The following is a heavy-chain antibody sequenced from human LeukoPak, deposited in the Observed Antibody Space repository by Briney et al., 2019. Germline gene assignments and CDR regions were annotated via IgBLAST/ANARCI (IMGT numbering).Heavy chain of an antibody. V-gene: IGHV3-74*01. CDR3: ARGTSSYDSSGYRVYYFDY. CDR2: ISSDGSST. D-gene: IGHD3-22*01. J-gene: IGHJ4*02. CDR1: GFTFSSYW. Sequence: GGSLRLSCAASGFTFSSYWMHWVRQAPGKGLVWVSRISSDGSSTSYADSVKGRFTISRDNAKNTLYLQMNSLRAEDTAVYYCARGTSSYDSSGYRVYYFDYWGQGTLVTVSS.